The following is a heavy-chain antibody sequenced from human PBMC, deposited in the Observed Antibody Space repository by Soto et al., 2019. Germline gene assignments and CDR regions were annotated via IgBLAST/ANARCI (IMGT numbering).Heavy chain of an antibody. CDR3: ARSPRTSCSGTTCYAIDFDY. D-gene: IGHD2-2*01. Sequence: GASVKVSCKASGYTFTTYCISWVRQAPGQGLEWMGWISTYNGDTIYAQKLQGRVTMTTDTSTRTAYMDLTSLRSDDTAVYYCARSPRTSCSGTTCYAIDFDYWGQGTLVTVSS. CDR1: GYTFTTYC. CDR2: ISTYNGDT. V-gene: IGHV1-18*01. J-gene: IGHJ4*02.